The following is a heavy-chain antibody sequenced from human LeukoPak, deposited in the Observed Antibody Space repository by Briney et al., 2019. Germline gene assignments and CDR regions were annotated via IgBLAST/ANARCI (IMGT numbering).Heavy chain of an antibody. Sequence: PGGSLRLSCAASGFTFSSYWMHWVRQAPGKGLVWVSRINSDGSSTSYADSVKGRFTISRDNAKNTLYLQMNSLRAEDTAVYYCVRGGTYSYEQVGYWGQGTLVTVSS. CDR2: INSDGSST. CDR1: GFTFSSYW. V-gene: IGHV3-74*01. J-gene: IGHJ4*02. CDR3: VRGGTYSYEQVGY. D-gene: IGHD1-7*01.